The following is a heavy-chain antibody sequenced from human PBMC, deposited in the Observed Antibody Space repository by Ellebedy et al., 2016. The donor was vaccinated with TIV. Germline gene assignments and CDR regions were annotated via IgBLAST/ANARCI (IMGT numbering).Heavy chain of an antibody. CDR3: ATDLGLDV. CDR1: GFTFSNAW. Sequence: PGGSLRLSCAASGFTFSNAWMNWVRQAPGKELEWVVRIKSKTDGGTTDYAAPVKGRFTISRDDSKNTLYLQMNSLKTEDTAVYYCATDLGLDVWGQGNTVTVSS. J-gene: IGHJ6*02. CDR2: IKSKTDGGTT. V-gene: IGHV3-15*07.